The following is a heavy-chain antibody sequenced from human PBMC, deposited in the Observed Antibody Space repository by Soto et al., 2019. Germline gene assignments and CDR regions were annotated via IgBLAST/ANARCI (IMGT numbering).Heavy chain of an antibody. D-gene: IGHD3-3*01. CDR1: GGTFSSYA. J-gene: IGHJ6*02. Sequence: SVKVSCKASGGTFSSYAISWVRQAPGQGLEWMGGIIPIFGTANYAQKFQGRVTITADESTSTAYMELSSLRSEDTAVYYCARDLITIFGVVKHYYYYYGMDVWGQGTTVTVS. CDR2: IIPIFGTA. V-gene: IGHV1-69*13. CDR3: ARDLITIFGVVKHYYYYYGMDV.